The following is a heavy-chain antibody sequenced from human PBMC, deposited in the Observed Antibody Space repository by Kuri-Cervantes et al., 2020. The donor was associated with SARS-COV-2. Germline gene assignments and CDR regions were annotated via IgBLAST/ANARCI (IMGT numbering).Heavy chain of an antibody. CDR1: GYSISSGYY. J-gene: IGHJ3*02. CDR3: ARGGRVWELSVNDAFDI. D-gene: IGHD1-26*01. V-gene: IGHV4-38-2*01. Sequence: GSLRLSCAVSGYSISSGYYWGWIRQPPGKGLEWIGSIYHSGNTYYNSSLKSRVTISVDTSKNQFSLKLSSVTAADTAVYYCARGGRVWELSVNDAFDIWGQGTMVTVSS. CDR2: IYHSGNT.